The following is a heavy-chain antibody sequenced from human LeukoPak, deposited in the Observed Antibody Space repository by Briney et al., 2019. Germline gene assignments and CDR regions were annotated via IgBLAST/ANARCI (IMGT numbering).Heavy chain of an antibody. D-gene: IGHD3-10*01. CDR2: IIPIFGTA. J-gene: IGHJ6*04. CDR3: ARVGSLRGSDYYYGMDV. V-gene: IGHV1-69*01. Sequence: GASVKVSCKASGGTFSSYAISWVRQAPGQGLEWMGGIIPIFGTANYAQKLQGRVTITADESTSTAYMELSRLRSEDTAVYYCARVGSLRGSDYYYGMDVWGKGTTVTVSS. CDR1: GGTFSSYA.